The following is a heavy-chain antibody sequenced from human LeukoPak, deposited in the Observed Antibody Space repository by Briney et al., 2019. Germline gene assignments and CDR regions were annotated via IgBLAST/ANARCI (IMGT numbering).Heavy chain of an antibody. J-gene: IGHJ4*02. V-gene: IGHV3-15*01. CDR2: IKSKTDGGTT. D-gene: IGHD2-2*01. CDR1: GFTFSNAW. Sequence: GGSLRLSCAASGFTFSNAWMSWVRQAPGKGLEWVGRIKSKTDGGTTDYAAHVKGRFTISRDDSKNTLYLQRNSLKTEDTAVYYCTTEYCSSTSCYDGWGQGTLVTVSS. CDR3: TTEYCSSTSCYDG.